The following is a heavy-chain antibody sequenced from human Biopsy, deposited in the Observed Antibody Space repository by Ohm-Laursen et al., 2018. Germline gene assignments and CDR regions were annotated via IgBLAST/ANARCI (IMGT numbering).Heavy chain of an antibody. Sequence: TLSLTCTVSGDSISSYYWSWIRQPPGKGLEWIGYVYYTGSTDYNPSLKSRVTLSMDTSKRQFSLKLSFVTAADTAVYYCARWTPEYDSSRYYLDAFDIWGQGTKVTVSS. CDR2: VYYTGST. J-gene: IGHJ3*02. V-gene: IGHV4-59*12. CDR3: ARWTPEYDSSRYYLDAFDI. CDR1: GDSISSYY. D-gene: IGHD3-22*01.